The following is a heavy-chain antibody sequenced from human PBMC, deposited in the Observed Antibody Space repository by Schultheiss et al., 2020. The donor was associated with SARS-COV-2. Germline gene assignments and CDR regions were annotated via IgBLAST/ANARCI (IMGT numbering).Heavy chain of an antibody. CDR1: GGSISSSSYY. CDR2: IYYSGST. V-gene: IGHV4-39*07. Sequence: SETLSLTCTVSGGSISSSSYYWGWIRQPPGKGLEWIGSIYYSGSTYYNPSLKSRVTISVDTSKNQFSLKLSSVTAADTAVYYCARSLPPMTLNGMDVWGQGTTVTVSS. CDR3: ARSLPPMTLNGMDV. J-gene: IGHJ6*02.